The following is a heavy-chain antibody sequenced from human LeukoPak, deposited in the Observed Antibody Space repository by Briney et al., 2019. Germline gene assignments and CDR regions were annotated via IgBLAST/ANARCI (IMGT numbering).Heavy chain of an antibody. CDR2: IYHSGST. CDR1: GGSISSSNW. D-gene: IGHD3-22*01. CDR3: ARVLVAYYYDSSGYYFNAFDI. Sequence: SGTLSLTCAVSGGSISSSNWWSWVRQPPGKGLEWIGEIYHSGSTNYNPSLKSRVTISVDKSKNQFSLKLSSVTAADTAVYYCARVLVAYYYDSSGYYFNAFDIWGQGTMVTVSS. V-gene: IGHV4-4*02. J-gene: IGHJ3*02.